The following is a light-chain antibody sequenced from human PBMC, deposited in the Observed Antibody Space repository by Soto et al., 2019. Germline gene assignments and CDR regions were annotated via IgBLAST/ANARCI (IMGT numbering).Light chain of an antibody. CDR1: RPIANK. CDR2: GAS. Sequence: TQSPALLSVSPGETATLSCKASRPIANKLAWYQQSPGQTPRLLIYGASTRASGVPDRFSGSGSGTDFTLTITSPQAEDFATYYCQQYYDWPPNTFGQGTK. CDR3: QQYYDWPPNT. J-gene: IGKJ2*01. V-gene: IGKV3D-15*01.